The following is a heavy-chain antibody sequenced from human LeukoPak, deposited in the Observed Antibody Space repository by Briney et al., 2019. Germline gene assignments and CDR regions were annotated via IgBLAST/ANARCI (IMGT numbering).Heavy chain of an antibody. CDR2: ISSTSSYI. V-gene: IGHV3-21*01. J-gene: IGHJ5*02. CDR1: GFTFSDYS. Sequence: GGSLRLSCAASGFTFSDYSMHWIRQAPGKGLERVSCISSTSSYIYYADSVRGRFTISRDNAKNSLYLQMNSLRAEDTAVYYCARGQLWQTGWFDPWGQGTLVTVSS. D-gene: IGHD5-18*01. CDR3: ARGQLWQTGWFDP.